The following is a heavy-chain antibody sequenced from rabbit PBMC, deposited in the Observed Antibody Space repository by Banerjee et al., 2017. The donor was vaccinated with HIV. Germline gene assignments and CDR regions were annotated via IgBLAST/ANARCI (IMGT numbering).Heavy chain of an antibody. Sequence: QEQLEESGGDLVKPGASLTLTCTASGFSFSSSYDMCWVRQAPGKGLEWIACIYGGSNDRTYYASWAKGRFTISKTSSTTVTLQMTSLTAADTATYFCARDLAGVIGWNFNLWGQGTLVTVS. V-gene: IGHV1S45*01. CDR1: GFSFSSSYD. D-gene: IGHD4-1*01. CDR2: IYGGSNDRT. J-gene: IGHJ4*01. CDR3: ARDLAGVIGWNFNL.